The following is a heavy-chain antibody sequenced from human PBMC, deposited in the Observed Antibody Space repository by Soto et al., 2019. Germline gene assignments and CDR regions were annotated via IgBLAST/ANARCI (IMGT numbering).Heavy chain of an antibody. CDR3: ARTGGMDV. J-gene: IGHJ6*02. CDR2: INHSGDT. CDR1: GFTFSNVW. V-gene: IGHV4-4*02. Sequence: GQLVESGGGLVKPGGSLRLSCAASGFTFSNVWMNWVRQAPGKGLEWIGEINHSGDTKYNPSLESRVTISVDTSKNQFSLKVNFVTPADTAVYYCARTGGMDVWGPGATVTVSS.